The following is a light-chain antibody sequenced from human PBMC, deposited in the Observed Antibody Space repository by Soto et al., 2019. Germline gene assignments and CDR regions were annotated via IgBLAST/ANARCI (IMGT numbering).Light chain of an antibody. Sequence: GARVNIPCRTSPCFIYWSDWYQQKPGKAPNLLIYEASILESGVPPRFSGSGSGTEFTLTISSLQPDDIATYYCQQNSGNPWTFGQGTKVEIK. J-gene: IGKJ1*01. CDR3: QQNSGNPWT. V-gene: IGKV1-5*01. CDR1: PCFIYW. CDR2: EAS.